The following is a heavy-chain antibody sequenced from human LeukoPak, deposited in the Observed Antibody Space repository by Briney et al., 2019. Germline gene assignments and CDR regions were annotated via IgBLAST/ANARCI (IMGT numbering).Heavy chain of an antibody. V-gene: IGHV1-24*01. Sequence: ASVKVSCKVSGYTLTELSMHWVRQAPGKGLEWMGGFDPEDGETIYAQKFQGRVTMTEDTSTDTAYMELSSLRSEDTAVYYCATEKVGRRGIQLWLYYGKDVWGQGTTVTVSS. CDR1: GYTLTELS. J-gene: IGHJ6*02. CDR2: FDPEDGET. CDR3: ATEKVGRRGIQLWLYYGKDV. D-gene: IGHD5-18*01.